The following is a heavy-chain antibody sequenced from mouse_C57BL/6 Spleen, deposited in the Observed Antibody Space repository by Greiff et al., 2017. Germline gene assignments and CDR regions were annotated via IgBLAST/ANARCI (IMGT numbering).Heavy chain of an antibody. D-gene: IGHD1-1*01. J-gene: IGHJ3*01. V-gene: IGHV7-1*01. Sequence: DVKLVESGGGLVQSGRSLRLSCATSGFTFSDFYMEWVRQAPGKGLEWIAASRNKANDYTTEYSASVKGRFIVSRDTSQSILYLQMNALRAEDTAIYYCARDGDYGPWFAYWGQGTLVTVSA. CDR3: ARDGDYGPWFAY. CDR2: SRNKANDYTT. CDR1: GFTFSDFY.